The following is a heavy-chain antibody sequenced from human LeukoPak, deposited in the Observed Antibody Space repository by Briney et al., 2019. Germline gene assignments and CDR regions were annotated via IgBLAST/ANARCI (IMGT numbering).Heavy chain of an antibody. Sequence: SETLSLTCTVSGGSISTYYWSWIRQPPGKGLEWIGYIFYSGSTNYNPSLKSRVTISVDTSKNRFSLNLSSVTAADTAVYYCARGNSYYDSSDYFPWESFQHWGQGTLVTVSS. D-gene: IGHD3-22*01. CDR1: GGSISTYY. V-gene: IGHV4-59*01. CDR2: IFYSGST. CDR3: ARGNSYYDSSDYFPWESFQH. J-gene: IGHJ1*01.